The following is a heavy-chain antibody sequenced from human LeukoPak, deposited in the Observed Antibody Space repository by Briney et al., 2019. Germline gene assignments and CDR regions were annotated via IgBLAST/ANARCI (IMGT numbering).Heavy chain of an antibody. J-gene: IGHJ4*02. CDR1: GGTFSSYA. D-gene: IGHD2-21*02. CDR3: ARLPAYGDCGGDCHLDY. CDR2: IIAILGTA. Sequence: SVKVSCKASGGTFSSYAISWVRQAPGQGLEWMGRIIAILGTANYAQKFRGRVTITAHKSQRTAYTDLSSLRSEATAVYYCARLPAYGDCGGDCHLDYWGQGTLVTVSS. V-gene: IGHV1-69*06.